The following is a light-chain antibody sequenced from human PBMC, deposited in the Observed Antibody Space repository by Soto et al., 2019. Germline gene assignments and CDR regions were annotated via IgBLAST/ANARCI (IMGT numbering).Light chain of an antibody. V-gene: IGKV3-11*01. CDR1: QSVRTY. J-gene: IGKJ5*01. Sequence: LFLTQSPVTLSLSPGDRATLSCRASQSVRTYLAWYRQVPGQPPRLLIYDKTNRAAGIPPRFSGSRSGTDFTLTISSVEDEDFALYYCHQRNTFGQGTRLEIK. CDR2: DKT. CDR3: HQRNT.